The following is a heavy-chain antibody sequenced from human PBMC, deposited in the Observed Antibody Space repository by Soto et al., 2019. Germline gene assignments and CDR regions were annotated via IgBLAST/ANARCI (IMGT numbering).Heavy chain of an antibody. J-gene: IGHJ5*02. CDR2: MNPNSGNT. CDR1: GYTSTSYD. CDR3: GRGRLVGDDGRVGLGWLYP. D-gene: IGHD2-21*02. V-gene: IGHV1-8*01. Sequence: ASLKVSCKASGYTSTSYDINWVRQATGQGLEGMGWMNPNSGNTGYAQKFQGRVTMTRNTSISTAYMELSSLRSDDTAVDYCGRGRLVGDDGRVGLGWLYPWG.